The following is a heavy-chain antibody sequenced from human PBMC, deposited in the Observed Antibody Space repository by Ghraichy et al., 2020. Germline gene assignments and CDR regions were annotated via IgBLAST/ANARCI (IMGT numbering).Heavy chain of an antibody. CDR3: ARGRGYSGYEDAFDI. V-gene: IGHV3-30-3*01. Sequence: GGSLRLSCAASGFTFSSYAMHWVRQAPGKGLEWVAVISYDGSNKYYADSVKGRFTISRDNSKNTLYLQMNSLRAEDTAVYYCARGRGYSGYEDAFDIWGQGTMVTVSS. J-gene: IGHJ3*02. D-gene: IGHD5-12*01. CDR1: GFTFSSYA. CDR2: ISYDGSNK.